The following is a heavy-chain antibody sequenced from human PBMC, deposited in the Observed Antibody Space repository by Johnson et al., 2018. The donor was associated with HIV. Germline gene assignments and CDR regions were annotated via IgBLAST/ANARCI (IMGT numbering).Heavy chain of an antibody. J-gene: IGHJ3*01. D-gene: IGHD4-11*01. Sequence: VQLVESGGGVVQPGRSLRLSCAASGFSFSNYAIHWVRQAPGKGLEWVTFIQFDGSHKYSADFVKGRFTISRDTSKKSVFLQMNNLRPEDTAVYYCAKETRDSRSAFDVWGQGTLVTVSS. CDR3: AKETRDSRSAFDV. CDR1: GFSFSNYA. CDR2: IQFDGSHK. V-gene: IGHV3-30*02.